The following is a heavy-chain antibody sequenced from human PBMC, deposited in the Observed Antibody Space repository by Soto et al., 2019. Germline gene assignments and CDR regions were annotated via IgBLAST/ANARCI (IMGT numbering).Heavy chain of an antibody. Sequence: SATLSLTCAVYGGSFSGYYWSWIRQPPGKGLEWIGEINHSGSTNYNPSLKSRVTISVDTSKNQFSLKLSSVTAADTAVYYCARGRSGYDRASLGYYYYMDVWGKGTTVTVSS. CDR3: ARGRSGYDRASLGYYYYMDV. CDR2: INHSGST. V-gene: IGHV4-34*01. CDR1: GGSFSGYY. J-gene: IGHJ6*03. D-gene: IGHD5-12*01.